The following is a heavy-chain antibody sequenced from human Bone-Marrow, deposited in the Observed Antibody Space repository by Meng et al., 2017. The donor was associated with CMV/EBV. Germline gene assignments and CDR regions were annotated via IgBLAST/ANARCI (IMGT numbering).Heavy chain of an antibody. CDR3: ARATPSAIFGVVQMAYYYGMDV. D-gene: IGHD3-3*01. CDR1: GFTFSSYS. Sequence: GEYLKISCAASGFTFSSYSMNWVRQAPGKGLEWVSSISSSSSYIYYADSVKGRFTISRDNAKISLYLQMNSLRAEDTAVYYCARATPSAIFGVVQMAYYYGMDVWGQGTTVTVSS. V-gene: IGHV3-21*01. CDR2: ISSSSSYI. J-gene: IGHJ6*02.